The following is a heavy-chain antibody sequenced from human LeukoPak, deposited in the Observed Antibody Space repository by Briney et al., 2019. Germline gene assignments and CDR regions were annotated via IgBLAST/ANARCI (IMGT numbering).Heavy chain of an antibody. CDR3: AKLLSGYCSRTSCLNWFDP. D-gene: IGHD2-2*01. V-gene: IGHV3-33*06. J-gene: IGHJ5*02. CDR1: GFTFSSYG. CDR2: IWYDGSNK. Sequence: GGSLRLSCAASGFTFSSYGMHWVRQAPGKGLEWGAVIWYDGSNKYYADSVKGRFTISRDNSKNTLYLQMNSLRAEDTAVYYCAKLLSGYCSRTSCLNWFDPWGQGTLVTVSS.